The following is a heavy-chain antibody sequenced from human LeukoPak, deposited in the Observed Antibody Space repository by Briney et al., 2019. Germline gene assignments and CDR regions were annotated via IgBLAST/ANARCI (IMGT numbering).Heavy chain of an antibody. CDR2: IATYNGNT. D-gene: IGHD4-11*01. J-gene: IGHJ6*03. V-gene: IGHV1-18*01. CDR1: GYTFTSYG. CDR3: AKTTVTSEEYYYYYMDV. Sequence: GASVKVSCKTSGYTFTSYGVSWVRQAPGQGLEWMGWIATYNGNTYYSQKFQGRVTMTTDTSTSTAYLELRSLRSDDTAVCYCAKTTVTSEEYYYYYMDVWGKGTTVTVSS.